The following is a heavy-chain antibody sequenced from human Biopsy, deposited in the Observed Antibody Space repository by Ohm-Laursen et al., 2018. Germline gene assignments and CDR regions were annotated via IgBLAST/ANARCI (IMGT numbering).Heavy chain of an antibody. Sequence: SVKVSCKASGYAFIGSYIHWVRQAPGRGLEWMGRVIPISNTANYAQNFQDRLTITADRSTNTAYMELNSLRSEDTAVYFCATLTEDYGASPDSWGQGTLVGVSS. CDR1: GYAFIGSY. CDR2: VIPISNTA. D-gene: IGHD4-17*01. CDR3: ATLTEDYGASPDS. J-gene: IGHJ4*02. V-gene: IGHV1-69*06.